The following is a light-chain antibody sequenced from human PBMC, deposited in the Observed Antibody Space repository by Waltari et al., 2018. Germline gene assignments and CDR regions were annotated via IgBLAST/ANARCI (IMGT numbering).Light chain of an antibody. CDR2: PTS. J-gene: IGKJ1*01. Sequence: EIVWTQSPGTLSLSPGVSATLSCRASQGVGKYLAWYQQRPGPAPRLLLYPTSIRATGIPDRFSGSGYGTDFSLTISRLEREDFAVYYCQKYDFLPATFGQGTTVEIK. CDR3: QKYDFLPAT. CDR1: QGVGKY. V-gene: IGKV3-20*01.